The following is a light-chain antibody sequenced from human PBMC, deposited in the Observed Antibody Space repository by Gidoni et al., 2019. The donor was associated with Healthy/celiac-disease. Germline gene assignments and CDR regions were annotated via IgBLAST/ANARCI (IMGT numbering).Light chain of an antibody. J-gene: IGKJ2*01. V-gene: IGKV2-28*01. CDR2: LGS. CDR1: QSLLHSNGYNY. CDR3: MQALQTPPT. Sequence: DIVMTQSPLSLPVTPGEPASIPCRSSQSLLHSNGYNYLDWYLQKPWQSPQLLIYLGSNRASGVPDRFSGSGSGTDFTLKISRVEAEDVGVYFCMQALQTPPTFGQGTKLEIK.